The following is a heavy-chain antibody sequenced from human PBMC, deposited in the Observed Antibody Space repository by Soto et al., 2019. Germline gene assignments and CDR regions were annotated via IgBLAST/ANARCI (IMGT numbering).Heavy chain of an antibody. J-gene: IGHJ4*02. CDR2: FIPVYRTL. Sequence: SVKVACKASGGSFGNSAINWVRQTPGQGLEWLGGFIPVYRTLNYAQKFQGRVTITADESTGTAFMTLSSLASDDTAVYYCSTGVIWIGYFTVDSWGQGTRVTVSS. CDR3: STGVIWIGYFTVDS. D-gene: IGHD3-3*01. CDR1: GGSFGNSA. V-gene: IGHV1-69*13.